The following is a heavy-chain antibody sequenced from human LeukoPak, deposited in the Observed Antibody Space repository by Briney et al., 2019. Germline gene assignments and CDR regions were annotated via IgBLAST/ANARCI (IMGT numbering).Heavy chain of an antibody. CDR3: ARGAVRGVIQPLDY. Sequence: PGGSLRLSCAASGFTVSSNYMSWVRQAPGKGLEWVSVIYSGGSTYYADSVKGRFTISRDNSKNTLYLQMNSLRAEDTAVYYCARGAVRGVIQPLDYWGQGTLVTVSS. CDR1: GFTVSSNY. D-gene: IGHD3-10*01. J-gene: IGHJ4*02. V-gene: IGHV3-53*01. CDR2: IYSGGST.